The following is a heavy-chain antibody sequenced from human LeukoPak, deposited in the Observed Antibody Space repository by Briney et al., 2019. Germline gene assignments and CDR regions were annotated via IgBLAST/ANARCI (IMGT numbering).Heavy chain of an antibody. CDR1: GGSISSYY. J-gene: IGHJ5*02. D-gene: IGHD2-2*01. CDR2: AYYRGNT. Sequence: NPSETLSLTCAVSGGSISSYYWSWIRQPPGKGLEWIGYAYYRGNTNYSPSFRTRLTISVDRSRNQFSLKLTSVTAADTAVYYCARLRGAHCGDTSCRVLDFGFDPWGQGTLVTVSS. CDR3: ARLRGAHCGDTSCRVLDFGFDP. V-gene: IGHV4-59*08.